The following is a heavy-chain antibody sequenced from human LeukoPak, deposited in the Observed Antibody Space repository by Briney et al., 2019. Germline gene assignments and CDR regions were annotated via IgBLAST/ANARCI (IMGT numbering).Heavy chain of an antibody. CDR2: VYYTGNT. CDR3: STSTGTTYNSFDP. D-gene: IGHD4-11*01. V-gene: IGHV4-39*07. Sequence: SETLSLTCTVSGGSISSSSYYWGWLRQPPGKGLEYIGSVYYTGNTYYNPSLKSRVTISVDTSKIQFSLKLNSVTAADTAVYYCSTSTGTTYNSFDPWGQGTLVTVSS. J-gene: IGHJ5*02. CDR1: GGSISSSSYY.